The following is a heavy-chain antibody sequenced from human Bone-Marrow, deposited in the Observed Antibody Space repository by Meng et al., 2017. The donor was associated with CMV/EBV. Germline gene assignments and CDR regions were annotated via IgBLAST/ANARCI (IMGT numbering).Heavy chain of an antibody. V-gene: IGHV3-21*01. CDR2: IRSSTTYI. CDR3: ARDGQWDTNTNYRAFDV. Sequence: GEPLKISCAASGLTFSSYWMSWVRQAPGKGLEWVSSIRSSTTYIYYADSVKGRFTISRDNSKNTLYLQMNSLRPEDTAVYYCARDGQWDTNTNYRAFDVWSQGTRVTV. J-gene: IGHJ3*01. D-gene: IGHD1-26*01. CDR1: GLTFSSYW.